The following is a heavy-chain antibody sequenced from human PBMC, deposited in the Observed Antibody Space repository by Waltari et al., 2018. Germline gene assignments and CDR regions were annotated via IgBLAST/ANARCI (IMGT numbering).Heavy chain of an antibody. Sequence: EVQLVESGGGLVQPGGSLRLSCAASGCTFSSYGMCWVRQAPGKGLEWVSGISGSGGSTYYADSVKGRFTISRDNSKNTLYLQMNSLRAEDTAVYYCAKDHDFTIYYFDYWGQGTLVTVSS. J-gene: IGHJ4*02. V-gene: IGHV3-23*04. CDR3: AKDHDFTIYYFDY. CDR2: ISGSGGST. D-gene: IGHD2-21*02. CDR1: GCTFSSYG.